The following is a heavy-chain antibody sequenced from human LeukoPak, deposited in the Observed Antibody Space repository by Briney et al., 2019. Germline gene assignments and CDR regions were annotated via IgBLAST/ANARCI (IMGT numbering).Heavy chain of an antibody. CDR3: ATSCGNSYGCYFDY. Sequence: PSETLSLTCTVSGASISSYYWSWIRQPPGKGLEWIGYIYYSGSTNYNPSLKSRVTISVDTSKSQFSLRLSSVTAADTAIYYCATSCGNSYGCYFDYWGQGTLVTVSS. J-gene: IGHJ4*02. V-gene: IGHV4-59*08. CDR2: IYYSGST. CDR1: GASISSYY. D-gene: IGHD5-18*01.